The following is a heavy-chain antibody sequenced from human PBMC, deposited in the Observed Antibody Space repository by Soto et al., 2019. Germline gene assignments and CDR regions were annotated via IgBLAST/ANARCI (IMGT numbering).Heavy chain of an antibody. V-gene: IGHV1-69*02. J-gene: IGHJ6*02. CDR2: IIPILGIA. D-gene: IGHD5-12*01. CDR3: VVATDDFYCGMDV. CDR1: GGTFSSYT. Sequence: QVQLVQSGAEVKKPGSSVKVSCKASGGTFSSYTISWVRQAPGQGLEWMGRIIPILGIANYAQKFQGRVTITADKSTSTAYMELRSLRSEDTAVYYCVVATDDFYCGMDVWGQGTTVTVSS.